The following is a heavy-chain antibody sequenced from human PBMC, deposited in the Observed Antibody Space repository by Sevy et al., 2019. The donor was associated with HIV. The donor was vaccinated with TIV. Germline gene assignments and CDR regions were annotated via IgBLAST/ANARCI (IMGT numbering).Heavy chain of an antibody. CDR2: IIPIFGTA. CDR3: AGGSDTLTGYIPTYDY. Sequence: ATVKVSCKASGGTFSSYAISWVRQAPGQGLEWMGGIIPIFGTANYAQKFQGRVTITADESTSTAYMELSSLRSEDTAVYYCAGGSDTLTGYIPTYDYWGQGTLVTVSS. J-gene: IGHJ4*02. V-gene: IGHV1-69*13. CDR1: GGTFSSYA. D-gene: IGHD3-9*01.